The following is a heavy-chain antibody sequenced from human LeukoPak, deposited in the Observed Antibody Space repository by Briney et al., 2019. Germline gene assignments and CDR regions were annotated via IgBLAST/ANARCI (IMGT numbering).Heavy chain of an antibody. J-gene: IGHJ5*02. CDR1: GYTFTSYD. Sequence: ASVKVSCKASGYTFTSYDINWVRQATGQGLEWMGWMNPNSGNTGYAQKFQGRVTITMNTSISTAYMELSSLRSEDTAVYYCARGVGGYCSSTSCYIGSPWFDPWGQGTLVTVSS. D-gene: IGHD2-2*02. V-gene: IGHV1-8*03. CDR2: MNPNSGNT. CDR3: ARGVGGYCSSTSCYIGSPWFDP.